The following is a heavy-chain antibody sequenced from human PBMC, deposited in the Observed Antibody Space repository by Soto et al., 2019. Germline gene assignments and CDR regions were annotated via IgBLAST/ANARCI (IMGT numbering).Heavy chain of an antibody. CDR3: ARDRGYDAHDYYYNAMDV. V-gene: IGHV3-21*01. CDR1: GFTFRTYT. CDR2: IRGFSPYT. J-gene: IGHJ6*02. D-gene: IGHD2-15*01. Sequence: SLRLSCISSGFTFRTYTMNWVRQAPGKGLEWVSGIRGFSPYTFYAESVKGRFTISRDNAKNSLYLQMNSLRAEDTAVYYCARDRGYDAHDYYYNAMDVWGQGTTVTVSS.